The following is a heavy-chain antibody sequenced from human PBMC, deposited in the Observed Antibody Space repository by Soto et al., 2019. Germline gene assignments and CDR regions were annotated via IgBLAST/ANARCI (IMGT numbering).Heavy chain of an antibody. D-gene: IGHD1-1*01. CDR2: ISDSGVT. CDR3: ARCAGYFSGPDSFDI. CDR1: GDSIIRSF. V-gene: IGHV4-59*01. Sequence: QVQLQESGPRLVKSSETLSLVCSVSGDSIIRSFWGWIRQSPGKGLEYIGYISDSGVTDYDPSLKRRVTISVDTSKNPFSLKRTSVTAADTAMYDCARCAGYFSGPDSFDIWGQGTMVTVSS. J-gene: IGHJ3*02.